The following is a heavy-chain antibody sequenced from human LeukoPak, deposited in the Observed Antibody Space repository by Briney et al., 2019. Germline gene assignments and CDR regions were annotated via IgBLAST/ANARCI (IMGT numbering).Heavy chain of an antibody. Sequence: ASVKVSCKASGYTFTSYYMHWVRQAPGQGLEWMGIINPSGGSTSYAQKFQGRVTMTTDTSTSTAYMELRSLRSDDTAVYYCAVGLLRVGDYCSGGSCLGEVDYWGQGTLVTVSS. J-gene: IGHJ4*02. V-gene: IGHV1-46*03. CDR3: AVGLLRVGDYCSGGSCLGEVDY. D-gene: IGHD2-15*01. CDR2: INPSGGST. CDR1: GYTFTSYY.